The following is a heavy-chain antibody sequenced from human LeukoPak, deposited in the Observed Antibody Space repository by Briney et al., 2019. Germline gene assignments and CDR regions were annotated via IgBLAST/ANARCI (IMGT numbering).Heavy chain of an antibody. CDR2: INPCGGSR. Sequence: ASVTVSCKASGYAFTSYYMHWVRQAPGQGLEWMGIINPCGGSRSYAQKFQGRVTMTRDTSTSTVYMELSSLRSEDTAVYYCARGGDFWSGYEKGNWFDPWGQGTLVTVSS. CDR3: ARGGDFWSGYEKGNWFDP. CDR1: GYAFTSYY. V-gene: IGHV1-46*01. D-gene: IGHD3-3*01. J-gene: IGHJ5*02.